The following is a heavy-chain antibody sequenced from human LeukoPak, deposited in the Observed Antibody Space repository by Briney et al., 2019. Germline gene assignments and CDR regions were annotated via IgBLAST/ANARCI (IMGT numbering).Heavy chain of an antibody. J-gene: IGHJ2*01. CDR2: ISPSGSTI. D-gene: IGHD2-2*02. Sequence: PGGSLRLSCAASGFMFSDYYMSWIRQAPGKGLEWVSYISPSGSTIFYADSVKGRFTISRDNAKNSLFLQMNNLGVEDTAVYYCARAPPDWECSNSICYTWYFDLWGRGTLVTVS. CDR1: GFMFSDYY. V-gene: IGHV3-11*04. CDR3: ARAPPDWECSNSICYTWYFDL.